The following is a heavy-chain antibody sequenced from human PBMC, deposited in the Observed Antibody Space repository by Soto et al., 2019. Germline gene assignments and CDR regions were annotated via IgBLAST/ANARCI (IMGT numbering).Heavy chain of an antibody. CDR1: GGSISSGGYY. Sequence: SETLSLTCTVSGGSISSGGYYWSWIRQHPGKGLEWIGYIYYSGSTYYNPSLKSRVTISVDTSKNQFSLKLSSVTAADTAVYYCARATVTIFGVVIISYYGMDVWGQGTMVTVSS. CDR3: ARATVTIFGVVIISYYGMDV. V-gene: IGHV4-31*03. D-gene: IGHD3-3*01. J-gene: IGHJ6*02. CDR2: IYYSGST.